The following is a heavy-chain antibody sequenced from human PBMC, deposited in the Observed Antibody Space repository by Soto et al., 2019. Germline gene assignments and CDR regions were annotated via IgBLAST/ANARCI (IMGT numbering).Heavy chain of an antibody. Sequence: QVQLVQSGAEVKKPGSSVKVSCKASGGTFSSYAISWVRQAPRQGLEWMGGIIPILRTATYAQKFQGRVTITADRSTSTAYMELSSLRSEDTAVYYCARATTIAVAGHSDYWGQGTQVTVSS. CDR3: ARATTIAVAGHSDY. CDR2: IIPILRTA. V-gene: IGHV1-69*06. CDR1: GGTFSSYA. D-gene: IGHD6-19*01. J-gene: IGHJ4*02.